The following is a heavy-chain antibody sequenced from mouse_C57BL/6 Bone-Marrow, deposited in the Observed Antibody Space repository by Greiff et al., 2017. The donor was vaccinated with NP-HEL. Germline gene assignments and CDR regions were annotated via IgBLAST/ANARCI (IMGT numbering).Heavy chain of an antibody. CDR1: GYTFTSYW. D-gene: IGHD2-3*01. V-gene: IGHV1-7*01. CDR3: ARSRDLGGYYLAWFAY. CDR2: INPSSGYT. J-gene: IGHJ3*01. Sequence: VKLQQSGAELAKPGASVKLSCKASGYTFTSYWMHWVNQRPGQGLEWIGYINPSSGYTKYNQKFKDKATLTADKSSSTAYMQLSSLTYEDSAVYYCARSRDLGGYYLAWFAYWGQGTLVTVSA.